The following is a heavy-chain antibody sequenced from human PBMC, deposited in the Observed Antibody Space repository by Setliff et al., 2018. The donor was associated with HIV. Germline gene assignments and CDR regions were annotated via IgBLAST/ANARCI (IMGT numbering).Heavy chain of an antibody. CDR2: FDPEDGET. D-gene: IGHD3-10*01. CDR3: ATAYKNTYYYGSGSNKDNWFDP. Sequence: ASVKVSCKASGGTFSTYAISWVRQAPGKGLEWMGGFDPEDGETIYAQKFQGRATMTEDTSTDTAYMELSSLRSEDTAVYYCATAYKNTYYYGSGSNKDNWFDPWGQGTLVTVSS. J-gene: IGHJ5*02. CDR1: GGTFSTYA. V-gene: IGHV1-24*01.